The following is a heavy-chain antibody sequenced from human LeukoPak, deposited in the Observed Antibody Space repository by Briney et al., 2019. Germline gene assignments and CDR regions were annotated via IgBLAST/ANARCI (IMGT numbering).Heavy chain of an antibody. CDR1: GYTFTGYY. V-gene: IGHV1-2*02. CDR2: INPNSGGT. J-gene: IGHJ5*02. Sequence: ASVKVSCKASGYTFTGYYMHWVRQAPGQGLEWMGWINPNSGGTNYAQKLQGRVTMTRDMSTSTVYMELSSLRSEDTAVYYCARERPKWELLSSFDPWGQGTLVTVSS. D-gene: IGHD1-26*01. CDR3: ARERPKWELLSSFDP.